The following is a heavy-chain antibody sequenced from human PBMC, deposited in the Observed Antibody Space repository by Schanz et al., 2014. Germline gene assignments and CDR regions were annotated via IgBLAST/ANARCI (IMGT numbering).Heavy chain of an antibody. Sequence: EVQLLESGGGLVQPGGSLRLSCLASGITFSSHSFNWVRQAPGKGLEWVSAISGSGGSTYYADSVRGRFTISRDNSKNTLYVEMNSLRVEDTAVYYCAKTLFPGGTQTFGNWGRGTLVTVSS. CDR3: AKTLFPGGTQTFGN. V-gene: IGHV3-23*01. CDR2: ISGSGGST. D-gene: IGHD2-8*02. CDR1: GITFSSHS. J-gene: IGHJ4*02.